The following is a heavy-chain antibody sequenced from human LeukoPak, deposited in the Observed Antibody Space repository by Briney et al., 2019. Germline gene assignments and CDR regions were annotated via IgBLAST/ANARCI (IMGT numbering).Heavy chain of an antibody. J-gene: IGHJ5*02. V-gene: IGHV4-34*01. CDR2: INHSGSS. Sequence: PSETLSLTCAVSGGSFSGYYWSWIRQPPGKGLEWIGEINHSGSSNYNPSLKSRVTISVDTSKNQFSLKLSSVTAADTAVYYCARVLPTTVTTMIWFDPWGQGTLVTVSS. CDR3: ARVLPTTVTTMIWFDP. CDR1: GGSFSGYY. D-gene: IGHD4-11*01.